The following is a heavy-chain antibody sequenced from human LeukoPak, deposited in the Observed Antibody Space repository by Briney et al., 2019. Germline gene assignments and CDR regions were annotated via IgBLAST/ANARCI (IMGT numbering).Heavy chain of an antibody. CDR1: GYSISSGYY. J-gene: IGHJ2*01. Sequence: SETLSLTCAVSGYSISSGYYWGWIRQPPGKGLEWIGSIYHSGSTYYNPSLKSRVTISVDTSKNQFSLKLSSVTAAGTAVYYCARPPSAVHWYFDLWGRGTLVTVSS. V-gene: IGHV4-38-2*01. CDR3: ARPPSAVHWYFDL. CDR2: IYHSGST. D-gene: IGHD2-2*01.